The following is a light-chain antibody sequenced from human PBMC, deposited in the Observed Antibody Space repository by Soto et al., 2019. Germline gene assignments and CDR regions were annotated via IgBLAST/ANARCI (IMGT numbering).Light chain of an antibody. V-gene: IGLV2-14*03. CDR3: CSYTTTSTFV. CDR2: EVF. J-gene: IGLJ2*01. Sequence: QSVLTQPASVSGSPGQSITISCTGTSSDVVGYDYVSWYQQHPGKVPKLMIYEVFRRPSGISDRFSGSKSGNTASLTISGLQAEDEAHYYCCSYTTTSTFVFGGGTKLTVL. CDR1: SSDVVGYDY.